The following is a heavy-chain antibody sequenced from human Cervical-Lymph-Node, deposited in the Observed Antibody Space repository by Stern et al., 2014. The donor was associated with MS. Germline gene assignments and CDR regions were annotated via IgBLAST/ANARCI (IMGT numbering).Heavy chain of an antibody. V-gene: IGHV4-59*08. D-gene: IGHD5-24*01. CDR3: ARLTYNYGTPDY. Sequence: VQLVESGPGLVKPSETLSLTCTVSGASISPYYWNWIRQPPGKGLEWIGYIYYRGTTNYNPSFKSRVTMSVATSKTQISLMLTSVTAADTAMYYCARLTYNYGTPDYWGQGTLVAVSS. CDR1: GASISPYY. CDR2: IYYRGTT. J-gene: IGHJ4*02.